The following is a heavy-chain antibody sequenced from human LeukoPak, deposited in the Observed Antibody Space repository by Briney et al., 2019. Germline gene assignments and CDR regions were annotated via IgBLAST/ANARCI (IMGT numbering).Heavy chain of an antibody. CDR2: ISPYNGNT. CDR3: TREMATIVNQLDH. CDR1: GYTFTSYG. V-gene: IGHV1-18*01. Sequence: ASVELSCKASGYTFTSYGISWVRQPPGQGLEWMGWISPYNGNTNYAQKLQGRVTMTTDTSTTTAYMELRSLRSDATAADYCTREMATIVNQLDHWAPDTVRTVSS. J-gene: IGHJ1*01. D-gene: IGHD5-24*01.